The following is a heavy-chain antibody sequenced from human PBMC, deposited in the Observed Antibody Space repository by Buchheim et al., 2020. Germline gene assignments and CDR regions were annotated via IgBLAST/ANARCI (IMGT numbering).Heavy chain of an antibody. V-gene: IGHV3-30*18. CDR3: AKAPRTGSGY. D-gene: IGHD3-10*01. J-gene: IGHJ4*02. CDR2: ISYDGSNK. CDR1: GFTFSSYG. Sequence: QVQLVESGGGVVQPGRSLRLSCAASGFTFSSYGMHWVRQAPGKGLEWVAVISYDGSNKYYADSVKGRFTISRDNSKNTLYLQMNSLSAEDTAVYYWAKAPRTGSGYWGQGTL.